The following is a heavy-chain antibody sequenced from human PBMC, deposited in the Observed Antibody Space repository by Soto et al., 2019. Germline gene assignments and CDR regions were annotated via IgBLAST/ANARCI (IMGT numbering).Heavy chain of an antibody. CDR2: TYQSGSA. Sequence: LSLTCTVSGGSISSGGYSWSWIRQSPGKGLGWIGYTYQSGSAYYNPSLKSRVTISVDRSKNQFSLNLTSVTAADTAVYYCARDYYGMDVWGQGTTVTVSS. CDR1: GGSISSGGYS. J-gene: IGHJ6*02. V-gene: IGHV4-30-2*06. CDR3: ARDYYGMDV.